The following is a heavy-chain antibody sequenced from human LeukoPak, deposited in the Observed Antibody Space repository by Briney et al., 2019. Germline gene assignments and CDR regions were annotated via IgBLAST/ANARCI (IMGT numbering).Heavy chain of an antibody. V-gene: IGHV1-18*01. CDR3: ARDEGYDILTGYYGTTDY. J-gene: IGHJ4*02. CDR1: GYTFTSYG. D-gene: IGHD3-9*01. CDR2: ISAYNGNT. Sequence: ASVKVSCKASGYTFTSYGIGWVRQAPGQGLEWMGWISAYNGNTNYAQKLQGRVTMTTDTSTSTAYMELRSLRSDDTAVYYCARDEGYDILTGYYGTTDYWGQGTLVTVSS.